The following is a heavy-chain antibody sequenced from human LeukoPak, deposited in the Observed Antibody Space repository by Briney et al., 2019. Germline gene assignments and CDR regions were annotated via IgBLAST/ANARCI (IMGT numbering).Heavy chain of an antibody. J-gene: IGHJ4*02. CDR3: ARGRAAFVVVPAATLRPFDY. CDR1: GGSISSSSYY. V-gene: IGHV4-39*01. D-gene: IGHD2-2*01. CDR2: IYYSGST. Sequence: SETLSLTCTVSGGSISSSSYYWGWIRQPPGKGLEWIGSIYYSGSTYYNPSLKSRVTISVDTSKNQFSLKLSSVTAADTAVYYCARGRAAFVVVPAATLRPFDYWGQGTLVTVSS.